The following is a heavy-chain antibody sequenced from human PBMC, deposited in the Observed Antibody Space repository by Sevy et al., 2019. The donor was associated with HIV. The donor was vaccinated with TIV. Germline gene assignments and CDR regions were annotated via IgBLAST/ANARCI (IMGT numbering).Heavy chain of an antibody. CDR3: ASRIAVDTGYDY. CDR1: GFTFSSYA. Sequence: GGSLRLSCAASGFTFSSYAMSWVRQAPGKGLEWVSAISGSGGSTYYADSVKGRFTISRDNSKNTLYLQMNSLRAEDTAVYYCASRIAVDTGYDYWGQGTLVTVSS. J-gene: IGHJ4*02. CDR2: ISGSGGST. V-gene: IGHV3-23*01. D-gene: IGHD6-19*01.